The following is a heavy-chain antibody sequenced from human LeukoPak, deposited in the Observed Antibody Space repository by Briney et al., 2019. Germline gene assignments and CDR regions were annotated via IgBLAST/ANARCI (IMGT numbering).Heavy chain of an antibody. Sequence: GRSLRLSCAASGFTFSSYAMHWVRQAPGKGLEWVAVISYDGSNKYYADSVKGRFTISRDNSKNTLYLQMSSLRAEDTAVYYCARGAYYYGSGTSYWGQGTLVTVSS. J-gene: IGHJ4*02. CDR3: ARGAYYYGSGTSY. D-gene: IGHD3-10*01. CDR2: ISYDGSNK. CDR1: GFTFSSYA. V-gene: IGHV3-30-3*01.